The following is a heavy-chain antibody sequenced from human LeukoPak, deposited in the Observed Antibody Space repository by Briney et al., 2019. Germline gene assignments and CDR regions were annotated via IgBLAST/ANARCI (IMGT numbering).Heavy chain of an antibody. V-gene: IGHV4-59*01. Sequence: SETLSLTCTVSGGSISSYYWSWIRQPPGKGLEWIGYIYYSGSTNYNPSLKSRVTISVDTSKNQFSLKLSSVTAADTAAYYCASTPSGSYYGYWGQGTLVTVSS. CDR2: IYYSGST. CDR3: ASTPSGSYYGY. CDR1: GGSISSYY. D-gene: IGHD1-26*01. J-gene: IGHJ4*02.